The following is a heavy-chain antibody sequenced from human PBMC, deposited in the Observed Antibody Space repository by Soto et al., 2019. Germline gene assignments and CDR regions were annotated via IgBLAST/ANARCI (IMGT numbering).Heavy chain of an antibody. V-gene: IGHV3-23*01. D-gene: IGHD6-19*01. J-gene: IGHJ3*02. CDR3: AKVGRGNSSGWRDDAFDI. CDR1: GFTFSSYA. Sequence: EVQLLESGGGLVQPGGSLRLSCAASGFTFSSYAMSWVRQAPGKGLEWVSAISGSGGSTYYADSVKGRFTISRENYKNTLDLQMNSLRAEDTAVYYCAKVGRGNSSGWRDDAFDIWGQGTMVTVSS. CDR2: ISGSGGST.